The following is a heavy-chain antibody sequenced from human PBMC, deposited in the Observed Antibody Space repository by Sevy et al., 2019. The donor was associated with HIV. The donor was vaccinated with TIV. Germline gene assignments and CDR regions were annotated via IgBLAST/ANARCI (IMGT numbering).Heavy chain of an antibody. J-gene: IGHJ6*02. D-gene: IGHD6-13*01. CDR2: SSWNSGSI. CDR3: VKDKGGAGAATGWYYYGMDV. V-gene: IGHV3-9*03. Sequence: GGSLRLSCAASGFTFADYAMHWVRLPPAKGLEWVSVSSWNSGSIAYADSVKGRFTISRDNAKSSLYLQMNSLRAEDMASYYCVKDKGGAGAATGWYYYGMDVWGQGTTVTVSS. CDR1: GFTFADYA.